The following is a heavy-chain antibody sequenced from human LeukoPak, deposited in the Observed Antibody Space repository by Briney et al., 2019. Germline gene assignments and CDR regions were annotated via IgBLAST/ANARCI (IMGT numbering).Heavy chain of an antibody. CDR1: GFTFNNYA. V-gene: IGHV3-23*01. CDR2: ISGGGGST. J-gene: IGHJ4*02. D-gene: IGHD3-22*01. CDR3: VKEHYYDSSGYSAY. Sequence: GGSLRLSCAASGFTFNNYAMIWVRQAPGKGLEWVSTISGGGGSTYYADSVKRRFTTSRENHTNPMYLQMNSLRAADTAVYYCVKEHYYDSSGYSAYWGQGSLVTVSS.